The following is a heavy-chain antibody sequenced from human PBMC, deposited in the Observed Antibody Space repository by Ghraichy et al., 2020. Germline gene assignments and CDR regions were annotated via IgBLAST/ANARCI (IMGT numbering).Heavy chain of an antibody. CDR1: GFTFSNYW. V-gene: IGHV3-7*01. J-gene: IGHJ5*02. CDR3: ARDRAATERGSRFDP. D-gene: IGHD6-25*01. Sequence: GESLNISCAASGFTFSNYWMSWVRQAPGKGLEWVANIKHDGSDKYSVDSVKGRFTISRDNAKNSLYLQMNSLRVEDTAVYYCARDRAATERGSRFDPWGQGTLVTVSS. CDR2: IKHDGSDK.